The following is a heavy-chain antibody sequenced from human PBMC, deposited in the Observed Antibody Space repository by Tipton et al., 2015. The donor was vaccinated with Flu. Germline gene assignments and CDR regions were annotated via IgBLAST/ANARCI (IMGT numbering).Heavy chain of an antibody. CDR3: ARGDDPSVGYYYGMDV. CDR2: FWYDGVNK. V-gene: IGHV3-33*01. J-gene: IGHJ6*02. Sequence: SLRLSCVASGFRFSTYGMHWVRQAPGKGLEWVAVFWYDGVNKYYADSVKGRFTISKDNSKNTLYLQMNSLRVEDTAVYYCARGDDPSVGYYYGMDVWGQGTTVTVSS. D-gene: IGHD1-26*01. CDR1: GFRFSTYG.